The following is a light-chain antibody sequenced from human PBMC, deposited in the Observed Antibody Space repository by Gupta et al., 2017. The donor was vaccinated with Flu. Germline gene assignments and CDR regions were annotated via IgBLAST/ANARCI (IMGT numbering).Light chain of an antibody. V-gene: IGLV1-47*01. Sequence: VTISCSGSSSNIGSNYIYWYQQIPGTAPKLLTYRDNQRPSGVPDRFSGSKSGTSASLAISGLRSEDEADYYCAAWDNSLSGHWVFGGGTKLTVL. J-gene: IGLJ3*02. CDR1: SSNIGSNY. CDR3: AAWDNSLSGHWV. CDR2: RDN.